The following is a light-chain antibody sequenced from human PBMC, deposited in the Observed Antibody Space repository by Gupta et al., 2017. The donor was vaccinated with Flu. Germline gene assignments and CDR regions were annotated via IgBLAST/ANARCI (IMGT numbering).Light chain of an antibody. J-gene: IGKJ2*03. Sequence: DIQLTQSPSTLSASVGDRVTITCRASQSIISWLAWYQQKPGKAPKLLVYKASGLQSGVPSRFSGSGSGTEFTLTISSLQPDDFATYYCQQFHGYPYSFGQGTKLEI. V-gene: IGKV1-5*03. CDR2: KAS. CDR1: QSIISW. CDR3: QQFHGYPYS.